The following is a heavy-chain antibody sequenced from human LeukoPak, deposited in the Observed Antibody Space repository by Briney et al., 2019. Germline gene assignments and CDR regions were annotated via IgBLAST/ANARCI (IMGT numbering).Heavy chain of an antibody. CDR3: ARGEMARYSNYGEGFDY. Sequence: GGSLRLSCAASGFTFSSYSMNWVRQAPGKGLEWVSYISSSTIYYADSVKGRFTISRDNAKNSLYLQMNSLRDEDTAVYYCARGEMARYSNYGEGFDYWGQGTLVTVSS. V-gene: IGHV3-48*02. D-gene: IGHD4-11*01. CDR1: GFTFSSYS. CDR2: ISSSTI. J-gene: IGHJ4*02.